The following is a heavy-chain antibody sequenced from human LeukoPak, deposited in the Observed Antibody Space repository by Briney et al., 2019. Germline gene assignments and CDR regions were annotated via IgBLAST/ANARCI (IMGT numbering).Heavy chain of an antibody. CDR1: GFTFYDYY. CDR3: ARVNSAYSYFDF. D-gene: IGHD5-12*01. CDR2: IVRADDNTA. Sequence: GGSLRLSCVASGFTFYDYYMIWIRQAPGQGLEWVSFIVRADDNTAEYADSVRGRFSISRDNSRNSVFLQMTSLTPEDTAVYYCARVNSAYSYFDFWGQGTPVTVPS. V-gene: IGHV3-11*01. J-gene: IGHJ4*02.